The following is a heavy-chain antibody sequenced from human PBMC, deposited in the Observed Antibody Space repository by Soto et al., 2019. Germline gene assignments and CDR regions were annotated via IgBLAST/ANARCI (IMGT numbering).Heavy chain of an antibody. V-gene: IGHV1-3*05. CDR1: GYTFTAYA. D-gene: IGHD3-16*02. J-gene: IGHJ4*02. Sequence: QVQLAQSGAEERKPGASVKVSCEATGYTFTAYAMHWVRQAPGQSLEWMGWINPANGNTRYSQKFQGRLTITSDTSANPVYMELSSLTSEATAMYYCTRSAISPYGGLIGPFDYWGQGNLVTVSS. CDR2: INPANGNT. CDR3: TRSAISPYGGLIGPFDY.